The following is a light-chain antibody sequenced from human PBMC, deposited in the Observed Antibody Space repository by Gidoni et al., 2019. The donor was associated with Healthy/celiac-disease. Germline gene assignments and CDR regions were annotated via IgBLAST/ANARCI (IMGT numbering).Light chain of an antibody. V-gene: IGKV3-15*01. CDR1: QSVSSN. J-gene: IGKJ2*03. CDR3: QQYNNWPPGC. Sequence: EIVMTQSPATLSVSPGERATLSCRASQSVSSNLAWYQQKPGQAPRLLIYGASTRATGIPARFSGSGSGTEFTLTISSLQSEDFAVYYCQQYNNWPPGCFXQXTKLEIK. CDR2: GAS.